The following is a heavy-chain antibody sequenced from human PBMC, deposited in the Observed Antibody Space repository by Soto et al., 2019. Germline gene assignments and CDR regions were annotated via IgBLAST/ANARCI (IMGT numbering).Heavy chain of an antibody. Sequence: ASVKVSCKASGYTFTSYAMHWVRQAPGQRLEWMGWINAGNGNTKYSQKLQGRVTMTTDTSTSTAYMELRSLRSDDTAVYYCARDVGYYYDSSGYYNRPFDYWGQGTLVTVSS. CDR2: INAGNGNT. J-gene: IGHJ4*02. CDR1: GYTFTSYA. CDR3: ARDVGYYYDSSGYYNRPFDY. V-gene: IGHV1-3*01. D-gene: IGHD3-22*01.